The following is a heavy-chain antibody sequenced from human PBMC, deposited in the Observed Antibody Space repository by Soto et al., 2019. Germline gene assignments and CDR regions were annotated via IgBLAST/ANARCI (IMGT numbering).Heavy chain of an antibody. CDR2: IRDRVHSYST. CDR1: GLTFSDHY. Sequence: EVQLVESGGGLVQPGGSLRLSCAVSGLTFSDHYMGWVRQAPGKGLDWVGRIRDRVHSYSTEYAASVKGRFTISRDDSRDSLYLQMNSLKMEDTAVFYCVSLWSVTGSRDYWGRGTLVTVSS. CDR3: VSLWSVTGSRDY. D-gene: IGHD1-20*01. V-gene: IGHV3-72*01. J-gene: IGHJ4*02.